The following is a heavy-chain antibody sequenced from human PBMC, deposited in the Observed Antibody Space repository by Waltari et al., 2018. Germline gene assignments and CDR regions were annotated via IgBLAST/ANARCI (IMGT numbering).Heavy chain of an antibody. V-gene: IGHV3-48*03. Sequence: EVQLVESGGGLVQPGGSLRLSCAASGFPFRSYEMNWVRQAPGKGREWVSYISSSGSTIYYADSVKGRFTISRDNAKNSLYLQMNSLRAEDTAVYYCARLGQNYYYYGMDVWGQGTTVTVSS. D-gene: IGHD3-16*01. CDR3: ARLGQNYYYYGMDV. CDR1: GFPFRSYE. J-gene: IGHJ6*02. CDR2: ISSSGSTI.